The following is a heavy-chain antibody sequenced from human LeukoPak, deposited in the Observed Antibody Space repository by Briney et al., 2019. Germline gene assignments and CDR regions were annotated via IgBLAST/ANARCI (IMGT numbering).Heavy chain of an antibody. CDR2: ISGSSGTT. J-gene: IGHJ4*02. CDR3: AKDPTDFDSSCQTYFDY. V-gene: IGHV3-23*01. Sequence: GGSLRLSCAASGFTFSSSAMSWVRQAPGKGREWGSTISGSSGTTYYADPVKGRFTISRDNSKNTLVLQLNSLRAEDTAVYYCAKDPTDFDSSCQTYFDYWGQGTLVTVS. CDR1: GFTFSSSA. D-gene: IGHD3-22*01.